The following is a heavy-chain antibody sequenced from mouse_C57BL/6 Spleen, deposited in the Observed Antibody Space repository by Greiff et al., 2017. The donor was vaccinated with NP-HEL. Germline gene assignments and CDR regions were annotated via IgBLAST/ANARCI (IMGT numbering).Heavy chain of an antibody. CDR1: GYTFTNYW. CDR2: IYPGGGYT. Sequence: QVQLKESGAELVRPGTSVKMSCKASGYTFTNYWIGWAKQRPGHGLEWIGDIYPGGGYTNYNEKFKGKATLTADKSSSTAYMQFSSLTSEDSAIYYCARGGSHFDYWGQGTTLTVSS. J-gene: IGHJ2*01. D-gene: IGHD3-1*01. CDR3: ARGGSHFDY. V-gene: IGHV1-63*01.